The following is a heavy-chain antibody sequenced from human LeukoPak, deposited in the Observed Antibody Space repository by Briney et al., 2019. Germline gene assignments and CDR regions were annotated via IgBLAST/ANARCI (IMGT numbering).Heavy chain of an antibody. J-gene: IGHJ3*02. D-gene: IGHD3-22*01. CDR3: ARDQLYYYDSSGYSDAFDI. Sequence: GGSLRLSCAASGFTVGSNYMSWVRQAPGKGLEWVSVIYSGGSTYYADSVKGRFTISRDNSKNTLYLQMNSLRAEDTAVYYCARDQLYYYDSSGYSDAFDIWGQGIMVTVSS. CDR1: GFTVGSNY. V-gene: IGHV3-66*01. CDR2: IYSGGST.